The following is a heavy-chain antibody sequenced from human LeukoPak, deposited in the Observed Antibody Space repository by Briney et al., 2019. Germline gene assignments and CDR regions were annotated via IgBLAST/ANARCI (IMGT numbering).Heavy chain of an antibody. D-gene: IGHD3-10*01. J-gene: IGHJ4*02. CDR2: ISTSSSII. Sequence: GGSLRLSCAASGFTFSDYSMNWVRQAPGKGLEWVSYISTSSSIIYYADSVKGRFTISRDNAKNTLYLQMNSLRAEDTAVYYCARDPSTMVDYWGQGTLVTVSS. V-gene: IGHV3-48*01. CDR1: GFTFSDYS. CDR3: ARDPSTMVDY.